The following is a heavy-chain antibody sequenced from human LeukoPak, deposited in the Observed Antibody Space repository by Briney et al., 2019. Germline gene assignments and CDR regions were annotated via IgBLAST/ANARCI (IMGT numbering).Heavy chain of an antibody. J-gene: IGHJ6*03. V-gene: IGHV4-39*07. CDR1: GGFINSRYYY. Sequence: SETLSLTCTVSGGFINSRYYYWGWIRQPPGKGLEWIGSVYYSGDTNSRNTNYNPSLKSRVTISVDTSKNQFSLKLSSVTAADTAVYYCARGLRYCSSTSCYYMDVWGKGTTVTVSS. CDR2: VYYSGDTNSRNT. CDR3: ARGLRYCSSTSCYYMDV. D-gene: IGHD2-2*01.